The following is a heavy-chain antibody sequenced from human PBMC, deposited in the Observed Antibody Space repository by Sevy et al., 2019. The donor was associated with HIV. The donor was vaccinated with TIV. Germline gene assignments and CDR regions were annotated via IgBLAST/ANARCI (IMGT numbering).Heavy chain of an antibody. CDR1: GFTLSDSG. J-gene: IGHJ5*02. V-gene: IGHV3-30*02. CDR2: IQVDGREK. Sequence: GGSLRLSCAASGFTLSDSGVHWVCQAPGKGLEWVAFIQVDGREKFYTDSVKGRFTISRHSSKNTVYLQMNSLRGEDTAVYYCAKRPTAAWGQGTLVTVSS. CDR3: AKRPTAA.